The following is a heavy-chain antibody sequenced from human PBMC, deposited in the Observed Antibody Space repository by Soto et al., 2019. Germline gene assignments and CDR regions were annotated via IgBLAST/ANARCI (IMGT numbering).Heavy chain of an antibody. V-gene: IGHV3-23*01. CDR2: ISGGGGST. J-gene: IGHJ3*02. CDR1: GFTFSSYA. Sequence: GGSLRLSCAASGFTFSSYAMSWVRQAPGKGLEWVSSISGGGGSTYYADSVKGRFSISRDNSQNTLYLQMNSLRAEDTAVYYCAKVFRQYDESDAFFIWGQGTMVSVS. CDR3: AKVFRQYDESDAFFI. D-gene: IGHD3-3*01.